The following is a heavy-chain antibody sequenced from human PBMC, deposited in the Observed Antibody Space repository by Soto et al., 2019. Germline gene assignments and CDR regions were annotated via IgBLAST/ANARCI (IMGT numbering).Heavy chain of an antibody. Sequence: GGSLRLSCAASGVTCSTHAMNWVRQAPGKGLAWVSSITPSGDSTYYADSVKGRFTISRDNSTSTLYLQMNSLRAEDSALYYCAKGRSYYYYYGVDVWGQGTTVTVSS. V-gene: IGHV3-23*01. J-gene: IGHJ6*02. CDR2: ITPSGDST. CDR3: AKGRSYYYYYGVDV. CDR1: GVTCSTHA.